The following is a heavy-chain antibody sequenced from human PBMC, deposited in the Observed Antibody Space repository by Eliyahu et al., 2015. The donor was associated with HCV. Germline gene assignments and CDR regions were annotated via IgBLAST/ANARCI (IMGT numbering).Heavy chain of an antibody. CDR1: GASLRGYY. CDR3: ARDDWGTYYSLDV. D-gene: IGHD7-27*01. CDR2: ISDSGVT. J-gene: IGHJ6*03. Sequence: QVHLQQWCAXLLKPSXTLSXXCXVYGASLRGYYWSWVRQXPGKGLEWIGEISDSGVTYYNTSLRSRVTISVDPSKNQFSVKLSSVTAADTAVYYCARDDWGTYYSLDVWGPGTTVTVSS. V-gene: IGHV4-34*01.